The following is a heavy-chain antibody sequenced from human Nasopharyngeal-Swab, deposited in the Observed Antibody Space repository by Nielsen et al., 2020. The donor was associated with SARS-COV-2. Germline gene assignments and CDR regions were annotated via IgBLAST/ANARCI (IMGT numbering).Heavy chain of an antibody. Sequence: GESLKISCAASGFTFSTYWMHWVRQVPGKGLVWVSRIHKDGKTTYYADSVKGRFTISRDNSKNTLYLQMNSLRAEDTAVYYCAKDRGIVVVIGFDYWGQGTLVTVSS. CDR3: AKDRGIVVVIGFDY. CDR1: GFTFSTYW. J-gene: IGHJ4*02. D-gene: IGHD3-22*01. V-gene: IGHV3-74*01. CDR2: IHKDGKTT.